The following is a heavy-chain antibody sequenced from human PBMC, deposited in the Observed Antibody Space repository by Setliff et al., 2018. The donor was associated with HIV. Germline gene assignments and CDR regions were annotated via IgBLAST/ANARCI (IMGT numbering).Heavy chain of an antibody. CDR1: GDSISSARHY. Sequence: SETLSLTCIVSGDSISSARHYWGWIRQPPGKGLEWIGSVYYSGTTYYNPSLKSRVTISVDTSKNQFSLKLSSVTAADTAIYYCASGYYFDSSAYFVFYYWGQGTLVTVSS. CDR2: VYYSGTT. V-gene: IGHV4-39*07. D-gene: IGHD3-22*01. CDR3: ASGYYFDSSAYFVFYY. J-gene: IGHJ4*02.